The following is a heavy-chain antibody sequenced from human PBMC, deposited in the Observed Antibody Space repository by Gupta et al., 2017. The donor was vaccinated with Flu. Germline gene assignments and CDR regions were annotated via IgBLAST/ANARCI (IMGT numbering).Heavy chain of an antibody. J-gene: IGHJ4*02. Sequence: QVQLQESGPGLVKPSQTMSLTCTVSGGSISSGGYYWSWIRQHPGKGWEWIGYIYYSGSTYYNPSHKSRVTISVDTSKNQFSLKLISVTAADTAVYYCARYRVPTHKYYDSSGLVYYFDYWGQGTLVTVSS. CDR3: ARYRVPTHKYYDSSGLVYYFDY. D-gene: IGHD3-22*01. CDR2: IYYSGST. CDR1: GGSISSGGYY. V-gene: IGHV4-31*03.